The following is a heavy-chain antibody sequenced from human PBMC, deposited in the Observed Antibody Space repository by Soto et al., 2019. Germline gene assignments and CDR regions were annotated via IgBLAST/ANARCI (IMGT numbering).Heavy chain of an antibody. V-gene: IGHV4-34*01. Sequence: QVQLQQWGAGLLKPSETLSLTCAVYGGSFSPYFWSWIRQPPGKGLEWIGEINHSGSTNYNPSLTRRATLSVDPSKNKVSLKLTSVTAADTAVYYCARLASGWQYYYFDFWGRGTPVTVSS. CDR3: ARLASGWQYYYFDF. CDR1: GGSFSPYF. CDR2: INHSGST. J-gene: IGHJ2*01. D-gene: IGHD6-19*01.